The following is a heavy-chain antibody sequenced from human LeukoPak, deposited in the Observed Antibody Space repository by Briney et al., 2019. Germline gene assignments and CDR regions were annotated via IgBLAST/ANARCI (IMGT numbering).Heavy chain of an antibody. V-gene: IGHV3-15*01. D-gene: IGHD6-6*01. J-gene: IGHJ4*02. CDR3: TSRIAARTSVDY. Sequence: PGGSLRLSCAASGFTFSNAWMSWVRQAPGKGLEWVGRIKSKTDGGTTDYAAPVKGRFTISRDDSKNTLYLQMNSLKTEDTAVYYCTSRIAARTSVDYWGQGTLVTVSS. CDR1: GFTFSNAW. CDR2: IKSKTDGGTT.